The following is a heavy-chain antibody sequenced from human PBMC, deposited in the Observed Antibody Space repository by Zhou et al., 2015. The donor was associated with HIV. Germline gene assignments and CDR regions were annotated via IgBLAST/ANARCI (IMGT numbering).Heavy chain of an antibody. D-gene: IGHD3-22*01. CDR3: ARDHAGGPITMIVVVTAGNWFDP. V-gene: IGHV1-2*02. Sequence: QVQLVQSGAEVKKPGSSVKVSCKASGYTFTGYYMHWVRQAPGQGLEWMGWINPNSGGTNYAQKFQGRVTMTRDTSISTAYMELSRLRSDDTAVYYCARDHAGGPITMIVVVTAGNWFDPWGQGTLVTVSS. CDR2: INPNSGGT. J-gene: IGHJ5*02. CDR1: GYTFTGYY.